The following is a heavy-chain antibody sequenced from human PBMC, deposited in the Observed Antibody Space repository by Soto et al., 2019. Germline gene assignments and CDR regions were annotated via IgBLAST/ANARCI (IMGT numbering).Heavy chain of an antibody. Sequence: EVQLVESGGGLVKPGGSLRLSCAASGFTFSNAWMSWVRQAPGKGLEWVGRIKSKTDGGTTDYAAPVKGRFTISRDDSKNTLYLQMNSLKTEDTAVYYCTTDQDYYDSSGYYYFDYWGQGTLVTVSS. D-gene: IGHD3-22*01. J-gene: IGHJ4*02. CDR2: IKSKTDGGTT. CDR3: TTDQDYYDSSGYYYFDY. V-gene: IGHV3-15*01. CDR1: GFTFSNAW.